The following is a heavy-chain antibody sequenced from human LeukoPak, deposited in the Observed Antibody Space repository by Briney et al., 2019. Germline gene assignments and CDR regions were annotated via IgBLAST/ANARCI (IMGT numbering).Heavy chain of an antibody. CDR2: ISGSGGST. Sequence: GGSLRLSCAASGFTFSSYAMSWVRQAPGKGLEWVSAISGSGGSTYYADSVKGRFTISRDNSKNTLYLQMNSLRAEDTAVYYCAKDGWELRVIPYYFDYWGQGTLVTVSS. CDR1: GFTFSSYA. J-gene: IGHJ4*02. CDR3: AKDGWELRVIPYYFDY. V-gene: IGHV3-23*01. D-gene: IGHD1-26*01.